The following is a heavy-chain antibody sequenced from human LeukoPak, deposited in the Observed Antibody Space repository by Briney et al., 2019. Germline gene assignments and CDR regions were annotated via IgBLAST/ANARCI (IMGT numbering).Heavy chain of an antibody. Sequence: SETLSLTCTVSGGSISSYYWSWIRQPPGKGLEWIGYIYYSGSTNYNPSLKSRVTISVDTSKNQFSLKLSSVTAADTAVYYCARPYSSGWSGAFDIWGQGTMVNVSS. J-gene: IGHJ3*02. CDR2: IYYSGST. D-gene: IGHD6-19*01. CDR3: ARPYSSGWSGAFDI. CDR1: GGSISSYY. V-gene: IGHV4-59*01.